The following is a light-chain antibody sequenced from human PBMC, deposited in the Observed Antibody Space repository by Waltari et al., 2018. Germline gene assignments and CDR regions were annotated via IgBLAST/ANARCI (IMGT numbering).Light chain of an antibody. Sequence: DIQMTQSPSSVSASVGDRVTISCRASHDISSYLAWYQQEPGKAPKLLIYAASSLLSGVPSRFSGSGSGTDVTLTISSLQPDDSATYYCQQGKTFPLTFGGGTKVEI. V-gene: IGKV1-12*01. J-gene: IGKJ4*01. CDR3: QQGKTFPLT. CDR1: HDISSY. CDR2: AAS.